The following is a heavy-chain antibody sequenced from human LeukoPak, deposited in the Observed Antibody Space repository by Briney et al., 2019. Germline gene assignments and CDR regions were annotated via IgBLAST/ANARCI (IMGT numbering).Heavy chain of an antibody. V-gene: IGHV3-48*04. D-gene: IGHD3-22*01. CDR1: GFTFSSYS. J-gene: IGHJ4*02. CDR3: ARVPRINHDESSGYVHD. Sequence: GGSLRLSCAASGFTFSSYSMNWVRQAPGKGLGWVSYISSSSSTIYYADSVKGRFTISRDNAKNSLYLQMNSLRAEDTAVYYCARVPRINHDESSGYVHDWGQGTLVTVSS. CDR2: ISSSSSTI.